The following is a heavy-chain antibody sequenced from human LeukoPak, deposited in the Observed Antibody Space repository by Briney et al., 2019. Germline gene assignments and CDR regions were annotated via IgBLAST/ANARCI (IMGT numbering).Heavy chain of an antibody. D-gene: IGHD5-12*01. V-gene: IGHV3-23*01. CDR2: ISGSGGST. Sequence: GGSLRLSCAASGFTFSSYAMSWVRQAPGKGLEWVSAISGSGGSTYYADSVKGGFTISRDNSKNTLYLQMNSLRAEDTAVYYCAKYGGYDWRPTDYWGQGTLVTVSS. CDR3: AKYGGYDWRPTDY. CDR1: GFTFSSYA. J-gene: IGHJ4*02.